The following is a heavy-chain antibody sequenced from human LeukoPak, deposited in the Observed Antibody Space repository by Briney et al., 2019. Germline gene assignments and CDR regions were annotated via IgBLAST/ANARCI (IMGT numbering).Heavy chain of an antibody. J-gene: IGHJ4*02. CDR3: ARAVSGRFDY. CDR2: IYYSGST. CDR1: GGSISSYY. V-gene: IGHV4-59*08. D-gene: IGHD6-19*01. Sequence: PSETLSHTCTVSGGSISSYYWSWIRQPPGKGLEWIGYIYYSGSTNYNPSLKSRVTISVDTSKNQFSLRLSSVTAADTAIYYCARAVSGRFDYWGQGTLVTVSS.